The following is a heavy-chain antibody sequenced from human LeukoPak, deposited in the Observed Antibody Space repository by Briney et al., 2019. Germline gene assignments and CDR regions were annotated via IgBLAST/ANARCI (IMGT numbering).Heavy chain of an antibody. V-gene: IGHV1-69*04. CDR1: GGTFSSYA. D-gene: IGHD3-3*01. J-gene: IGHJ5*02. Sequence: GSSVKVSCKASGGTFSSYAISWVRQAPGQGLEWMGRIIPILGIANYAQKFQGRVTITADKSTSTAYMELSSLRSEDTAVCYCARDTSITIFGVVIPFDPWGQGTLVTVSS. CDR3: ARDTSITIFGVVIPFDP. CDR2: IIPILGIA.